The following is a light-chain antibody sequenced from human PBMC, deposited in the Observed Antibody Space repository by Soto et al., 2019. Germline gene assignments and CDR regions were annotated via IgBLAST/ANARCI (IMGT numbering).Light chain of an antibody. CDR2: DAS. J-gene: IGKJ3*01. CDR3: QQYDNRPFT. V-gene: IGKV1-33*01. CDR1: QDISKF. Sequence: DIQMTQSPSSLSASVGDRVSFTCQASQDISKFLNWYQHKPGQAPSLLIYDASKSQFGVPSRFSGSGSGTDFTFTISSLQTEENATYYCQQYDNRPFTFGPGTKVDVK.